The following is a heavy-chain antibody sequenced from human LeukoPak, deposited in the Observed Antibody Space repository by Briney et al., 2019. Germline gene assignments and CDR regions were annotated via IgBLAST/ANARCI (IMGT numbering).Heavy chain of an antibody. CDR1: GGSINYYY. CDR2: IYYSGGT. Sequence: SETLSLTCTVSGGSINYYYWMWIRQPPGKGLEWIGYIYYSGGTHYNPSLKSRVTISVDTSKNQFSLKLSSVTAADTAVYYCARGVMYCTNGVCLLGYYYYGMDVWGQGTTVTVSS. CDR3: ARGVMYCTNGVCLLGYYYYGMDV. V-gene: IGHV4-59*12. J-gene: IGHJ6*02. D-gene: IGHD2-8*01.